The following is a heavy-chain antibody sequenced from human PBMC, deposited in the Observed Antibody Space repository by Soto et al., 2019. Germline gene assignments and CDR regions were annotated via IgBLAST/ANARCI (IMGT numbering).Heavy chain of an antibody. J-gene: IGHJ4*02. D-gene: IGHD3-9*01. CDR1: GLTFSIYA. Sequence: GGSLRLSCAAAGLTFSIYAMSWVRQAPGKGLEWVSRISGSGGSTYYADSVKGRFTISRDNSKNTLYLQMNSLRAEDTAVYYCAKEFLGYSDWSTSFDYWGQGTVVTVSS. CDR3: AKEFLGYSDWSTSFDY. V-gene: IGHV3-23*01. CDR2: ISGSGGST.